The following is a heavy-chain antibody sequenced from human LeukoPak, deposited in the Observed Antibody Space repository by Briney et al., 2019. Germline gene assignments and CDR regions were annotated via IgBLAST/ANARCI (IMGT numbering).Heavy chain of an antibody. Sequence: ASVKVSCKASGYTFTGYYMHWVRQAPGQGLEWMGWINPNSGGTNYAQKFQGRVTMTRDTSVSTAYMELSRLRSDDTAVYYCARGGTVTTPYFDYWGQGTLVTVSS. V-gene: IGHV1-2*02. CDR3: ARGGTVTTPYFDY. CDR1: GYTFTGYY. J-gene: IGHJ4*02. D-gene: IGHD4-17*01. CDR2: INPNSGGT.